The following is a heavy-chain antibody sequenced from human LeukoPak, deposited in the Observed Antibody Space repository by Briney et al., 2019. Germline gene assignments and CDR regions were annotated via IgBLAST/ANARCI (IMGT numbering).Heavy chain of an antibody. Sequence: GESLNTSCKGSGYSFTSYWIAWVRQMPGKGLEWMGIIYPGDSDTRYSPSFQGQVTISADKSISTAYLQWSSLKASDTAMYYCARQVGIAVAGYDYWGHGTLITVSS. CDR3: ARQVGIAVAGYDY. CDR1: GYSFTSYW. D-gene: IGHD6-19*01. V-gene: IGHV5-51*01. CDR2: IYPGDSDT. J-gene: IGHJ4*01.